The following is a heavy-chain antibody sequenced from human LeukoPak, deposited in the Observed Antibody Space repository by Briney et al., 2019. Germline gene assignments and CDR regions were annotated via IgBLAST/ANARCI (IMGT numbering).Heavy chain of an antibody. V-gene: IGHV4-4*07. CDR1: GGFMSGFF. CDR2: THASGKS. CDR3: ATGGALGELAILT. D-gene: IGHD3-16*01. Sequence: SESLPLTCNASGGFMSGFFWNWLRQPAGKGLEWIGRTHASGKSNYNPSFKTRVTMSVDTSKSQISLRLNSMTAADTAVYYCATGGALGELAILTWGQGTLVSVSS. J-gene: IGHJ1*01.